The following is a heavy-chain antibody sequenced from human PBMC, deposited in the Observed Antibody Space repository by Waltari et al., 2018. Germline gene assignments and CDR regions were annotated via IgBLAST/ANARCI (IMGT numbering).Heavy chain of an antibody. Sequence: QLLESGGGLVQPGGSLRLSCAFPGFPFTSNAINWVRRAPGTGLQWVAAISISDATYHADSVKGRFTISRDTSKDTVYLQMNSLRVEDTAVYYCAKPFYNWDDPLDSWGQGTLVTVSS. V-gene: IGHV3-23*01. J-gene: IGHJ4*02. CDR2: ISISDAT. CDR1: GFPFTSNA. CDR3: AKPFYNWDDPLDS. D-gene: IGHD1-20*01.